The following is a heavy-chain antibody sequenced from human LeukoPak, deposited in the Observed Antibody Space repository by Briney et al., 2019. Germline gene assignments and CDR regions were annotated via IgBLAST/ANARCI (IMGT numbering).Heavy chain of an antibody. J-gene: IGHJ6*03. D-gene: IGHD6-6*01. CDR3: ARDVSSSLSVAYYYMDV. Sequence: ASVKVSCKASGYTFTGYYMHWVRQAPGQGLEWMGWINPNSGGTNYAQKFQGRVTMTRDTSISTAYMELSRLRSDDTAVYYCARDVSSSLSVAYYYMDVWGKGTTVTVSS. CDR2: INPNSGGT. V-gene: IGHV1-2*02. CDR1: GYTFTGYY.